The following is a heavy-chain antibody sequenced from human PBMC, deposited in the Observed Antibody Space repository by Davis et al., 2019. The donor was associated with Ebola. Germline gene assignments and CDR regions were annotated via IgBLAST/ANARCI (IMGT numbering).Heavy chain of an antibody. CDR1: GASITERNW. Sequence: MPSETLSLTCAVSGASITERNWWSWVRQARGKGLEWIGEVYHSGSTNYNPSLKSRVAVSVDTSRNHFSLKLSSMTATDTAIYYCAIQVVGATRIFDFWGQGTLVTVSS. D-gene: IGHD1-26*01. CDR3: AIQVVGATRIFDF. J-gene: IGHJ4*02. V-gene: IGHV4-4*02. CDR2: VYHSGST.